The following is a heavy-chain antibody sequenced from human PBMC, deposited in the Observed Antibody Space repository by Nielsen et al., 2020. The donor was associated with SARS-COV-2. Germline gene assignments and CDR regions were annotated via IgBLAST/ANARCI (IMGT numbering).Heavy chain of an antibody. CDR3: ALSQGCSATSCFFDY. D-gene: IGHD2-15*01. Sequence: GSVTVSCKASGYIFTSFAMNWLRPPPAQRLEWMDRINVANGNTTYSQKFRGRLTITTDTTASTAYMELSGLSSEDTAVYYCALSQGCSATSCFFDYWGQGALVTVSS. V-gene: IGHV1-3*01. CDR1: GYIFTSFA. CDR2: INVANGNT. J-gene: IGHJ4*02.